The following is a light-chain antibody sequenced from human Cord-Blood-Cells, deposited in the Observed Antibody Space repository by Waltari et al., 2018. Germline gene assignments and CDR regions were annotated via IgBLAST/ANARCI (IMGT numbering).Light chain of an antibody. CDR1: QSVSSN. CDR2: GAS. J-gene: IGKJ3*01. V-gene: IGKV3-15*01. CDR3: QQYNNWPPDT. Sequence: EIVMTQSPATLSVSPGERATLSCRASQSVSSNLALYQQKHGQAPRLLIYGASTRATGIPARCSGSGSGTEITLTISSLQSEDFAVYYCQQYNNWPPDTFGPGTKVDIK.